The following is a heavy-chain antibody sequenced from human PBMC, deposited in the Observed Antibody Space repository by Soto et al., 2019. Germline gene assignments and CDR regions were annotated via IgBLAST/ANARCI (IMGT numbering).Heavy chain of an antibody. CDR1: GFTFSSYA. CDR2: ISGYGGST. V-gene: IGHV3-23*01. D-gene: IGHD2-21*01. CDR3: AKYSPILDY. Sequence: EVPLLESGGGLVQPGGSLRLSCAASGFTFSSYAMNWVRQAPGKGLECISGISGYGGSTYYADSVKGRFIISRDNSKNTLYLQMNSLRAEDTAIYYCAKYSPILDYWGQGTLVTVSS. J-gene: IGHJ4*02.